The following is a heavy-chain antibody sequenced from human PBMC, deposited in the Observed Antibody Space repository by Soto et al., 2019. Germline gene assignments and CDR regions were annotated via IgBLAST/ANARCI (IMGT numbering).Heavy chain of an antibody. CDR1: GYTLTELS. V-gene: IGHV1-24*01. D-gene: IGHD3-22*01. J-gene: IGHJ4*02. Sequence: ASVKVSCKVSGYTLTELSMHWVRQAPGKGLEWMGGFDPEDGETIYAQKFQGRVTMTEDTSTDTAYMELSSLRSEDTAVYYCATLIVVLTIFDYWGPGTLVTLSS. CDR3: ATLIVVLTIFDY. CDR2: FDPEDGET.